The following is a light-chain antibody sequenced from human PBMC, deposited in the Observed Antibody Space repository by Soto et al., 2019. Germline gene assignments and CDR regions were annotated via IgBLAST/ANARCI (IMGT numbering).Light chain of an antibody. CDR1: QRIDTS. V-gene: IGKV3-15*01. J-gene: IGKJ5*01. CDR3: QQARRFPIT. CDR2: NAA. Sequence: EIVMTQSPATLSVSPGERATLSCRASQRIDTSLAWYQQRPGQAPRLLLYNAATRATGIPARFSGRGFGTEFTLTISSLQPEDFAVYYCQQARRFPITFGQGTRLEIK.